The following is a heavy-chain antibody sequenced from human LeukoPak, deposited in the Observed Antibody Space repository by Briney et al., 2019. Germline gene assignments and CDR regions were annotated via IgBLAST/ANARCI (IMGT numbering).Heavy chain of an antibody. Sequence: SETLSLTCNVSGGSINTANYYWTWIRQPPGKGLEWIGYISYSGTPYYNPSLNSRVTISLDTPKNQFALRLNSVTAADTAMYYCARDRYGDFEDYWGQGTLVTVSS. CDR1: GGSINTANYY. CDR3: ARDRYGDFEDY. V-gene: IGHV4-30-4*08. CDR2: ISYSGTP. D-gene: IGHD4-17*01. J-gene: IGHJ4*02.